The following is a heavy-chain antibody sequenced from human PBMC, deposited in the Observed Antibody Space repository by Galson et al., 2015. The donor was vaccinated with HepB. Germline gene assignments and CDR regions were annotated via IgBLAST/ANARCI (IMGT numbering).Heavy chain of an antibody. Sequence: SVKVSCKASGYTFTSYDINWVRQATGQGLEWMGWMNPNSGNTGYAQKFQGRVTMTRNTSISTAYMELSSLRSENTAVYYCARGPSHIVATTDYYYYYMDVWGKGTTVTVSS. CDR2: MNPNSGNT. CDR3: ARGPSHIVATTDYYYYYMDV. V-gene: IGHV1-8*01. J-gene: IGHJ6*03. CDR1: GYTFTSYD. D-gene: IGHD5-12*01.